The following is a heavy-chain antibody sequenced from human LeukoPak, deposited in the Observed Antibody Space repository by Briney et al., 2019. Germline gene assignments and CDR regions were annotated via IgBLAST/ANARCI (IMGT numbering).Heavy chain of an antibody. J-gene: IGHJ4*02. CDR3: ARDYGDYSYYFDY. D-gene: IGHD4-17*01. CDR2: ISSSSYI. Sequence: GGSLRLSCAASGFTFSSYSMNWVRQAPGKGLEWVSSISSSSYIYYADSVKGRFTISRDNAKNSLYLQMNSLRAEDTAVYYCARDYGDYSYYFDYWGQGTLVTVSS. CDR1: GFTFSSYS. V-gene: IGHV3-21*01.